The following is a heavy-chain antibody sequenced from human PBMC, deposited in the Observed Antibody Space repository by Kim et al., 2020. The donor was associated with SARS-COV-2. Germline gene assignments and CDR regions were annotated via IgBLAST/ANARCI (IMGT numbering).Heavy chain of an antibody. V-gene: IGHV3-9*01. J-gene: IGHJ4*02. D-gene: IGHD3-22*01. Sequence: HADSLKGRFTISRDNAKNSLYLQMNSLRAADAALYYCAKLAYYASSGDYWGQGTLVTVSS. CDR3: AKLAYYASSGDY.